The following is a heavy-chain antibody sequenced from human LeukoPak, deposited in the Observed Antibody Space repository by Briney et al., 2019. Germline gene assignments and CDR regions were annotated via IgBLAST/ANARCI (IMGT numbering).Heavy chain of an antibody. CDR3: ARVRSDSSGWYHVLD. Sequence: GGSLRLSCAASGFTFSNYWVHWVRQAPGKGLVWVSRINPDGSTINYADSVKGRFTISRDNAKNTLYLQMNSLRAEDTAVYYCARVRSDSSGWYHVLDWGQGTLVTVSS. V-gene: IGHV3-74*01. CDR1: GFTFSNYW. D-gene: IGHD6-19*01. J-gene: IGHJ4*02. CDR2: INPDGSTI.